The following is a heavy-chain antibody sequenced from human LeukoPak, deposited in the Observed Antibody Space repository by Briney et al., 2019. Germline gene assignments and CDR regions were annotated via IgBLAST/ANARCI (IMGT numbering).Heavy chain of an antibody. Sequence: SVKVSCKASGGTFSSYAISWVRQAPGQGLEWMGGIIPIFGTANYAQKFQGRVTITADKSTSTAYMELSSLRSEDTAVYYCASWSVRGVTPFFDYWGQGTLVTVSS. CDR2: IIPIFGTA. CDR3: ASWSVRGVTPFFDY. CDR1: GGTFSSYA. J-gene: IGHJ4*02. D-gene: IGHD3-10*01. V-gene: IGHV1-69*06.